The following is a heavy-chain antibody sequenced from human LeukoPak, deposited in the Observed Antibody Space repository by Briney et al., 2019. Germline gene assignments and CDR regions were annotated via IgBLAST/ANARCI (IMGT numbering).Heavy chain of an antibody. CDR3: ARNFVVVSSLGFDP. V-gene: IGHV4-59*01. CDR2: IYYSGST. CDR1: GGSISSYY. Sequence: SETLSLTCTVSGGSISSYYWSWIRQPPGKGLEWIGYIYYSGSTNYNPSLKSRVTISVDTSKNQFSLKLSSVTAAATAVYYCARNFVVVSSLGFDPWGQGTLVTVSS. D-gene: IGHD2-2*01. J-gene: IGHJ5*02.